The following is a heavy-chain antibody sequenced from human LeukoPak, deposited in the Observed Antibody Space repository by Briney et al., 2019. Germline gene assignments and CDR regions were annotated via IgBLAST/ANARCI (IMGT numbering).Heavy chain of an antibody. J-gene: IGHJ4*02. CDR3: ARGGYSFDY. CDR1: GFSLRGYL. D-gene: IGHD5-12*01. Sequence: GGSLRLSCAASGFSLRGYLMSWVRQAPGKGLEWVARVHPDGGEEHYVDSVRGRFTVSGDNAKNSLYLQMNSLRVEDTAVYYCARGGYSFDYLGQGTLVTVSS. CDR2: VHPDGGEE. V-gene: IGHV3-7*01.